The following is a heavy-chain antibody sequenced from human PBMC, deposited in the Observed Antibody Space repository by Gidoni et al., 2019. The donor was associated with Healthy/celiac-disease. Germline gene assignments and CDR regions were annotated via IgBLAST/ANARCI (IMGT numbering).Heavy chain of an antibody. V-gene: IGHV4-59*01. CDR2: IYYSGST. Sequence: QVQLQESGPGLVKPSETLSLTCTVSGGSISSYYWSWIRQPPGKGLEWIGYIYYSGSTNYNPSLKSRVTISVDTSKNQFSLKLSSVTAADTAVYYCARDRDYGDDRWFDPWGQGTLVTVSS. D-gene: IGHD4-17*01. CDR1: GGSISSYY. CDR3: ARDRDYGDDRWFDP. J-gene: IGHJ5*02.